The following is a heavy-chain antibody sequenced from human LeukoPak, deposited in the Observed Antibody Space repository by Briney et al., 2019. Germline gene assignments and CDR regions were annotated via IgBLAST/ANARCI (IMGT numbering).Heavy chain of an antibody. CDR3: ARGPHIGGYYYCGMDV. D-gene: IGHD2-15*01. Sequence: PGGSLRLSCTASGFTFGDYAMSWVRQAPGKGLEWVSVIYSGGSTYYADSVKGRFTISRDNSKNTLYLQMNSLRAEDTAVYYCARGPHIGGYYYCGMDVWGQGTTVTVSS. J-gene: IGHJ6*02. CDR2: IYSGGST. CDR1: GFTFGDYA. V-gene: IGHV3-66*01.